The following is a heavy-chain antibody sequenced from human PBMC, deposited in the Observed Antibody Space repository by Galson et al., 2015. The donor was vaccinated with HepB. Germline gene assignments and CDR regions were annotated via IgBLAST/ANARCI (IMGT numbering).Heavy chain of an antibody. V-gene: IGHV1-3*01. CDR2: INAGNGNT. CDR1: GYTFTSYA. D-gene: IGHD3-3*01. J-gene: IGHJ3*02. Sequence: SCKASGYTFTSYAMHWVRQAPGQRLEWMGWINAGNGNTKYSQKFQGRVTITRDTSASTAYMELSSLRSEDTAVYYCARGSTIQDAFDIWGQGTMVTVSS. CDR3: ARGSTIQDAFDI.